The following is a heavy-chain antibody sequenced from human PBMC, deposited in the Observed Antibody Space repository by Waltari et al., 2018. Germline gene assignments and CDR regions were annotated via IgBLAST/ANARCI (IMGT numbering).Heavy chain of an antibody. CDR3: TRGPRGDH. Sequence: QVQLVQSGGEVKKPGSSVKVSCRASGGSFSTYPIAWVRQAPGQGLEWRGRIIPGLETPSYAQKFQGRVTITADKATSTAYMELSSLTSEDTAVYYCTRGPRGDHWGQGTLVTVSS. V-gene: IGHV1-69*04. CDR1: GGSFSTYP. CDR2: IIPGLETP. D-gene: IGHD3-16*01. J-gene: IGHJ4*02.